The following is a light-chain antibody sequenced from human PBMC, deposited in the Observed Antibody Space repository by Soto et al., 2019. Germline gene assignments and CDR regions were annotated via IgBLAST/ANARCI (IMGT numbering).Light chain of an antibody. V-gene: IGKV1-33*01. Sequence: QMTQSPSSLSASLGDRVTITCQASQDINDYSNWYQQKPGKAPRLLIYGASFLEVGVPSRFSGSGSGTHFTLTISSLQPEDGATYYCQQYDSLPYTFGQGTRLEIK. J-gene: IGKJ2*01. CDR1: QDINDY. CDR3: QQYDSLPYT. CDR2: GAS.